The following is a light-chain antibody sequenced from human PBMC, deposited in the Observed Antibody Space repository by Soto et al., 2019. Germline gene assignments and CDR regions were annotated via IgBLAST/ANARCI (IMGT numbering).Light chain of an antibody. CDR1: QSVSSSY. CDR3: QQYGSSPRYI. V-gene: IGKV3-20*01. Sequence: EIVLTQSPGTLSLSPGERATLSCRASQSVSSSYLAWYQPKPGQAPRHLIYGASSRATGIPDRFSGSGSGTDFTLTISRLAPEDFAVYYCQQYGSSPRYIFGQGTKLEIK. CDR2: GAS. J-gene: IGKJ2*01.